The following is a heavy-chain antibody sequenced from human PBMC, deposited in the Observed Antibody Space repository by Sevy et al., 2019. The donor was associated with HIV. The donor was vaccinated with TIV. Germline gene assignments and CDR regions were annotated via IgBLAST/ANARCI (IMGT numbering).Heavy chain of an antibody. V-gene: IGHV4-34*01. D-gene: IGHD3-16*01. CDR1: GGSFSGYY. J-gene: IGHJ4*02. CDR3: ARGRFGGDYVFDY. Sequence: SETLSLTCAVYGGSFSGYYWSWIRQPPGKGLEGIGEINHSGSTNYNPSLKSRVTLSVDTSKNQFSLKLSSVTAADTAVYYCARGRFGGDYVFDYWGQGTLVTVSS. CDR2: INHSGST.